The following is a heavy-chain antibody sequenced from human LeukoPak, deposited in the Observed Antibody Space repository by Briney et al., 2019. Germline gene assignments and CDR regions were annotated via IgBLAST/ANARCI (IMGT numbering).Heavy chain of an antibody. J-gene: IGHJ6*03. CDR1: GFTFSSYA. D-gene: IGHD2-2*01. V-gene: IGHV3-23*01. Sequence: GGSLRLSCAASGFTFSSYAMSWVRQAPGKGLEWVSVISGSGVNTYYADSVKGRFTISRDNSKNTLFLQMNSLRAEDTAVYYCAKDFSSTSRYYYYMDVWGKGTTVTISS. CDR2: ISGSGVNT. CDR3: AKDFSSTSRYYYYMDV.